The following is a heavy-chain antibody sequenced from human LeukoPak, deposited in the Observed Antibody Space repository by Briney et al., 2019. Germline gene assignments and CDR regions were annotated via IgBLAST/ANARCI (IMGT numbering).Heavy chain of an antibody. V-gene: IGHV3-30*02. CDR3: SYSSSWYSLFDY. Sequence: PGGSLRLSCAASGFTFSSCGMHWVRQAPGKGLEWVAFIRYDGSNKYYADSVKGRFTISRDNSKNTLYLQMNSLRAEDTAVYYCSYSSSWYSLFDYWGQGTLVTVSS. CDR2: IRYDGSNK. CDR1: GFTFSSCG. D-gene: IGHD6-13*01. J-gene: IGHJ4*02.